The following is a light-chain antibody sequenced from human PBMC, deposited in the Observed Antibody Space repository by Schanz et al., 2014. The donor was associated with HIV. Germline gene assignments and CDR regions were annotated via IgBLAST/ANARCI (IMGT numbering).Light chain of an antibody. Sequence: EIVLTQSPATLSVSPGDRATLSCRASQSVRRNLAWYQQIPGQAPRLLIHGASRRATGIPDRFSGSGSGTDFTLTISRLDREDFAVYYCQQRSNWPPMYTFGQGTKLEIK. CDR1: QSVRRN. V-gene: IGKV3D-20*02. CDR3: QQRSNWPPMYT. CDR2: GAS. J-gene: IGKJ2*01.